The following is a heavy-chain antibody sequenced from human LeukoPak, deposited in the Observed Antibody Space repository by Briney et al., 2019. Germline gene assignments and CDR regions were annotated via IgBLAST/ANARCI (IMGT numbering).Heavy chain of an antibody. J-gene: IGHJ3*02. Sequence: ASVKVSCKASGYTFTSYFTHWVRQAPGQGLEWMGIINPSGGSTSYAQKFQGRVTMTRDTSTSTVYMELSSLRSEDTAVYYCASYLRADAFDIWGQGTMVTVSS. V-gene: IGHV1-46*01. CDR3: ASYLRADAFDI. CDR2: INPSGGST. D-gene: IGHD3-16*02. CDR1: GYTFTSYF.